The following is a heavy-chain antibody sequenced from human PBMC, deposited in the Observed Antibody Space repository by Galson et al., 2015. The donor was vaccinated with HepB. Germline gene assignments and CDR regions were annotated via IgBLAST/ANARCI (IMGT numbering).Heavy chain of an antibody. CDR1: GFTFSSYA. CDR2: ISGSGGST. Sequence: SLRLSCAASGFTFSSYAMSWVRQAPGKGLEWVSAISGSGGSTYYADSVKGRFTISRDNSKNTLYLQMNSLRAEDTAVYYCAKSPGAPVHFDYWGQGTLVTVSS. V-gene: IGHV3-23*01. D-gene: IGHD1-26*01. J-gene: IGHJ4*02. CDR3: AKSPGAPVHFDY.